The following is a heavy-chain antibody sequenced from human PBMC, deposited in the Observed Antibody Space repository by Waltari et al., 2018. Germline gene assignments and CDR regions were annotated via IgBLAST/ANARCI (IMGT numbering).Heavy chain of an antibody. CDR2: SSDEGSDK. CDR1: GFTFSDSG. D-gene: IGHD1-1*01. J-gene: IGHJ3*01. V-gene: IGHV3-30*03. CDR3: ATTIISPGAFDV. Sequence: QVQLVESGGGVVQSGGSMRLSCAASGFTFSDSGMHWVRQAPGKGLEWVAFSSDEGSDKVFGGSVKGRFTISRDNAKNTVSLLMNSLKSEDTAVYYCATTIISPGAFDVWGQGTMVSVSS.